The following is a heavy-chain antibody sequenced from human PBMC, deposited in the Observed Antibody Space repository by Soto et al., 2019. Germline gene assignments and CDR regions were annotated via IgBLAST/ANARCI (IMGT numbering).Heavy chain of an antibody. CDR3: ARGRSSSWYPIGYYYYGMDV. D-gene: IGHD6-13*01. V-gene: IGHV3-13*04. CDR1: GFTFSSYD. CDR2: IGTAGDT. J-gene: IGHJ6*02. Sequence: GGSLRLSCAASGFTFSSYDMHWVRQATGKGLEWVSAIGTAGDTYYPGSVKGRFTISRENAKNSLYLQMNSLRAGDTAVYYCARGRSSSWYPIGYYYYGMDVWGQGTTVTVSS.